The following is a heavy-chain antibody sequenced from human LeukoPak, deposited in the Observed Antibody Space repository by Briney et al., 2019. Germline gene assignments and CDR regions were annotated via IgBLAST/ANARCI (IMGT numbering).Heavy chain of an antibody. D-gene: IGHD3-22*01. J-gene: IGHJ4*02. Sequence: GGSLRLSCAASGLTFSNFGIHWARQAPGKGLEWVAVISYDGSDQYYIDSVKGRFTISRDNSKNTLYLQMNSLRAEDTAVYYCAKGGHYDSSGYFGPSGYWGQGTLVTVSS. CDR2: ISYDGSDQ. CDR1: GLTFSNFG. CDR3: AKGGHYDSSGYFGPSGY. V-gene: IGHV3-30*18.